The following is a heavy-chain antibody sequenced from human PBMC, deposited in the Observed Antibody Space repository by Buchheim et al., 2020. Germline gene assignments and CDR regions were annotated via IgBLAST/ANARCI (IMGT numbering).Heavy chain of an antibody. D-gene: IGHD6-13*01. J-gene: IGHJ6*02. CDR1: GFSVSTYA. CDR2: ISGSGDRT. CDR3: EKQGKMAAPVPLYGMDV. V-gene: IGHV3-23*01. Sequence: QLLESGGGLVQPGGSLRLSCIVSGFSVSTYAIYWVRQAPGKGLEWVSVISGSGDRTYYPDSVKGRFTVSRDNSKKTLHLQLNRLRVEDTAVYYCEKQGKMAAPVPLYGMDVWGQGTT.